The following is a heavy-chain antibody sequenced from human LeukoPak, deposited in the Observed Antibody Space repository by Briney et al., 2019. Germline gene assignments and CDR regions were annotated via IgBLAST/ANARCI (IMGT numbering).Heavy chain of an antibody. D-gene: IGHD6-19*01. J-gene: IGHJ4*02. V-gene: IGHV3-33*01. Sequence: GGSLRLSCAASGFIFDSYAMHWVRQAPGKGLEWVAVIWYDGTKKYYVDSVKGRFTISRDNSKNTLYLQMNSLRSEDTAVYYCARGLQCLDHGGQGTLVTVSS. CDR1: GFIFDSYA. CDR2: IWYDGTKK. CDR3: ARGLQCLDH.